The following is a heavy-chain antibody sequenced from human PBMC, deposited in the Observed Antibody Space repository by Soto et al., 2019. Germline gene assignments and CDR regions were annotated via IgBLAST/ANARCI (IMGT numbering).Heavy chain of an antibody. V-gene: IGHV1-69*01. D-gene: IGHD3-22*01. Sequence: QVQLVQSGAEVKKPGSSVKVSCKASGGTFSSYAISWVRQAPGQGLEWMGGIIPIVGTANYEQKFEGRVTITAVESTSTAYMEMSSLRSEVTAVYYCARVSPNHYSSGYQGYYYYGMDVWGQGTTVTVSS. CDR2: IIPIVGTA. CDR3: ARVSPNHYSSGYQGYYYYGMDV. J-gene: IGHJ6*02. CDR1: GGTFSSYA.